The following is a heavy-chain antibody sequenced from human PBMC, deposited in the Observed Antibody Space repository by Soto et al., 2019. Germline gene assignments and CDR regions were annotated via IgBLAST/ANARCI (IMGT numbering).Heavy chain of an antibody. D-gene: IGHD4-17*01. Sequence: SETLSLTCTVSGGSISSYYWSWIRQPPGKGLEWIGYIYYSGSTNYNPSLKSRVTISVDTSKNQFSLKLSSVTAADTAVYYCARHFYGDSDAFDIWGQGTMVTVSS. CDR3: ARHFYGDSDAFDI. CDR1: GGSISSYY. J-gene: IGHJ3*02. V-gene: IGHV4-59*08. CDR2: IYYSGST.